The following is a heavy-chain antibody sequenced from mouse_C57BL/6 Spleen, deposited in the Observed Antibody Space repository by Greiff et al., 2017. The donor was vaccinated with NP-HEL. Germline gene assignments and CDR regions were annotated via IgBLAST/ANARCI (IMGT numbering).Heavy chain of an antibody. D-gene: IGHD3-3*01. V-gene: IGHV1-80*01. CDR2: IYPGDGDT. Sequence: VKLQESGAELVKPGASVKISCKASGYAFSSYWMNWVKQRPGKGLEWIGQIYPGDGDTNYNGKFKGKATLTADKSSSTAYMQLSSLTSEDSAVYFCARWGTRYFDVWGTGTTVTVSS. CDR1: GYAFSSYW. J-gene: IGHJ1*03. CDR3: ARWGTRYFDV.